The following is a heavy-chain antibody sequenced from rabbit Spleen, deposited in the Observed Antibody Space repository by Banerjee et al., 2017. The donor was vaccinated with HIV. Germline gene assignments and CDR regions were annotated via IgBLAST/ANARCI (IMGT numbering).Heavy chain of an antibody. Sequence: QEQLVESGGGLVKPEGSLKLSCKASGFSFSDRCVMCWVRQAPGKGLEWIGCIYAGSSSGTTYYASWAKGRFTFSKTSSTTVTLQMTSLTAADTATYFCARNYVNVFDPWGPGTLVTVS. J-gene: IGHJ2*01. V-gene: IGHV1S45*01. CDR3: ARNYVNVFDP. D-gene: IGHD1-1*01. CDR2: IYAGSSSGTT. CDR1: GFSFSDRCV.